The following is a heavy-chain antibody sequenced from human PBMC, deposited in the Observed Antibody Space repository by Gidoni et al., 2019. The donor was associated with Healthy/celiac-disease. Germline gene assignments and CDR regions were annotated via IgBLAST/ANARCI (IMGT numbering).Heavy chain of an antibody. CDR2: IYPGDSDT. Sequence: EVQLVQSGAEVKKTGASLKISCKGSGYSFTSYWIGWVRQMPGKGLEWLGVIYPGDSDTRYSPSFQGQVTISADKSISTAYLQWSSLKASDTSMYDCARNPLWVDAFDIWGQGTMVTVSS. D-gene: IGHD3-10*01. V-gene: IGHV5-51*01. CDR1: GYSFTSYW. J-gene: IGHJ3*02. CDR3: ARNPLWVDAFDI.